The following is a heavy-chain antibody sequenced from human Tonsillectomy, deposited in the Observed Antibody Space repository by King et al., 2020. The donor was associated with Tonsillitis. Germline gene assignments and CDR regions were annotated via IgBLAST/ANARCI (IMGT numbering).Heavy chain of an antibody. D-gene: IGHD3-3*01. CDR3: ARVSDFWSGYWGGRTNNYYYYMDV. CDR1: ELSFGNFW. Sequence: EVQLVESGGGLVQPGGSLRLSCAASELSFGNFWMSWVRQAPGKGLEWVADIKQDGSEEYYVDSVKGRFTISRDNAKNSLYLQMNSLRAEDTAVYYCARVSDFWSGYWGGRTNNYYYYMDVWGKGTTVTVSS. J-gene: IGHJ6*03. CDR2: IKQDGSEE. V-gene: IGHV3-7*03.